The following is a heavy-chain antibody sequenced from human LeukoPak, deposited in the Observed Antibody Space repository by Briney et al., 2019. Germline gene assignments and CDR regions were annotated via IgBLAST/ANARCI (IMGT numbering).Heavy chain of an antibody. J-gene: IGHJ4*02. Sequence: GASVKVSCKASGYTFTGYYMHWVRQAPGQGLEWMGWMNPNSGNTGYAKKFQGRGTITRNTSISTAYMELSSLRSEDTAVYYCARGGRSYDYWGQGTLVTVSS. D-gene: IGHD6-25*01. CDR3: ARGGRSYDY. CDR1: GYTFTGYY. V-gene: IGHV1-8*03. CDR2: MNPNSGNT.